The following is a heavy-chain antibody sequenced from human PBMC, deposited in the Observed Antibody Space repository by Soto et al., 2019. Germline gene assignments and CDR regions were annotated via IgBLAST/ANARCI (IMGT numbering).Heavy chain of an antibody. J-gene: IGHJ6*02. Sequence: GGSLRLSCAASGFTFSSYGMHWVRQAPGKGLEWVAVIWYDGSNKYYADSVKGRFTISRDNSKNTLYLQMNSLRAEDTAVYYCARAGVYSSGWYVSGMDVWGQGTTVTVSS. CDR3: ARAGVYSSGWYVSGMDV. D-gene: IGHD6-19*01. CDR2: IWYDGSNK. V-gene: IGHV3-33*01. CDR1: GFTFSSYG.